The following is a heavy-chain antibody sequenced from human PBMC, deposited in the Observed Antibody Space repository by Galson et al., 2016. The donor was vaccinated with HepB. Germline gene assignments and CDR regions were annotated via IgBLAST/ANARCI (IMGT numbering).Heavy chain of an antibody. D-gene: IGHD1-14*01. V-gene: IGHV3-11*01. J-gene: IGHJ4*02. CDR2: ISSSGSTI. Sequence: SLRLSCAASGFTFSDYYMSWIRQAPGKGLEWVSYISSSGSTIFYADSVKGRFPISRDNAKNSLYLQMYSLGSDDTAVYYCAKREPGGREYYFDYWGQGTLVTVSS. CDR3: AKREPGGREYYFDY. CDR1: GFTFSDYY.